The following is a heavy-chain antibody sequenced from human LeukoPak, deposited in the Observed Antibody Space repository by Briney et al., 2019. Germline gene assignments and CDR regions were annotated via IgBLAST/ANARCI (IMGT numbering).Heavy chain of an antibody. J-gene: IGHJ4*02. CDR3: ARGYWTGYHHLDF. V-gene: IGHV3-74*01. CDR2: INDDGSAT. CDR1: GFTFSNYW. D-gene: IGHD3/OR15-3a*01. Sequence: PGGSLRLSCAASGFTFSNYWMHWVRQVPGKGLIWVSRINDDGSATFYADSVKGRFTISRDNSKNTLYLQMNSLRAEDTAVYYCARGYWTGYHHLDFWGQGTLVTVSS.